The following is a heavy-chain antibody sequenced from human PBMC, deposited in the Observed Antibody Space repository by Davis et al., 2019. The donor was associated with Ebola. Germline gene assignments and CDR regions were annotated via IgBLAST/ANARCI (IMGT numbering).Heavy chain of an antibody. Sequence: PGGSLRLSCAASGFTFSSYAMHWVRQAPGKGLEWVTVISYDGSNKYYADSLKGRFTISRDNAKNSLYLLMNSLRAEDTAVYFCARGPARRNRFDYWGQGTLVTVSS. D-gene: IGHD1-14*01. CDR2: ISYDGSNK. V-gene: IGHV3-30-3*01. CDR1: GFTFSSYA. CDR3: ARGPARRNRFDY. J-gene: IGHJ4*02.